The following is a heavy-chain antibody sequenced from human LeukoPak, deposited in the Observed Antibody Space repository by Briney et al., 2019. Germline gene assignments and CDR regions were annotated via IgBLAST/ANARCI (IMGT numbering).Heavy chain of an antibody. CDR2: ISSGGDSI. D-gene: IGHD4-17*01. CDR3: ARATGPARINKRFDP. V-gene: IGHV3-11*01. CDR1: GITFSDHY. Sequence: GGSLRLSCAASGITFSDHYMSWIRQAPGKGLEWLSYISSGGDSIYYADSVKGRFTISRDNAKNSLYLQMNSLRAEDTAVYYCARATGPARINKRFDPWGQGTLVTVSS. J-gene: IGHJ5*02.